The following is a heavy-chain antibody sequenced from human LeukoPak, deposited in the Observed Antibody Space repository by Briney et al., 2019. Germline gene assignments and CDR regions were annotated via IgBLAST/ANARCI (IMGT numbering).Heavy chain of an antibody. V-gene: IGHV4-59*01. D-gene: IGHD4-17*01. J-gene: IGHJ4*02. Sequence: SETLSLTCTVSRGSISSYYWSWIRQSPGKGLEWIGYVSDRGGTNYNPSLKSRVTISVDTSKNQFSLKLRSVTAADTAVYYCARRYGDYWLDYWGQGTLVTVSS. CDR2: VSDRGGT. CDR3: ARRYGDYWLDY. CDR1: RGSISSYY.